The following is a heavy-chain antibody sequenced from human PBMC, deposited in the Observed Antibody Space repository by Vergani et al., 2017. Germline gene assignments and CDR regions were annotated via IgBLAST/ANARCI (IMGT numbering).Heavy chain of an antibody. J-gene: IGHJ5*02. V-gene: IGHV3-23*04. D-gene: IGHD2-2*01. CDR2: ISGSGGST. CDR3: ARDRGIVVVPAAPDL. CDR1: GFTFDDYA. Sequence: EVQLVESGGGLVQPGGSLRLSCAASGFTFDDYAMHWVRQAPGKGLEWVSAISGSGGSTYYADSVKGRFTISRDNSKNTLYLQMNSLRAEDTAVYYCARDRGIVVVPAAPDLWGQGTLVTVSS.